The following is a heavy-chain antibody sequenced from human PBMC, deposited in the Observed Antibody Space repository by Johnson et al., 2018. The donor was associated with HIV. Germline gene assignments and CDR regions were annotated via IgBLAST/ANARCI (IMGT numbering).Heavy chain of an antibody. CDR2: IRYDVTKK. V-gene: IGHV3-30*02. CDR3: ARGDYGDYGRDAFDI. CDR1: GLTFSSYG. D-gene: IGHD4-17*01. J-gene: IGHJ3*02. Sequence: QVQLVESGGGVVRPGGSLRLSCAASGLTFSSYGMHWVRQAPGKGLEWVAFIRYDVTKKYYADSVKGRFTISIDNFKNTLYLQMNSLRAEDSAVYYCARGDYGDYGRDAFDIWGQGTMVTVSS.